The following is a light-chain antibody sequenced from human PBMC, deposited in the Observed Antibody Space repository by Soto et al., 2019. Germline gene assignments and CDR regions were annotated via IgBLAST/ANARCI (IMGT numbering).Light chain of an antibody. CDR3: QQAYSFPLT. V-gene: IGKV1-9*01. Sequence: DIQLTQSPSFLSASVGDRVTITCRASQGISSYLAWYQQKPGKAPKLLISAAYTLESGVPSRFSGGGSGTEFTLTISSLQPEDFATYYCQQAYSFPLTFGGGTKVDIK. CDR2: AAY. CDR1: QGISSY. J-gene: IGKJ4*01.